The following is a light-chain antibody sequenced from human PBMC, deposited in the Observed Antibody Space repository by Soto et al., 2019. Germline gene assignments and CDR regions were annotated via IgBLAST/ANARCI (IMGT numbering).Light chain of an antibody. CDR2: KAS. J-gene: IGKJ1*01. CDR1: QSISSW. CDR3: QQYNDNWT. Sequence: DIQMTQSPSTLSASVGDRVTITCRASQSISSWLAWYQQKPGTAPKLLIYKASTLQTGVPSRFSGSGSGTEFTLTIGSLQPDDFAPYYCQQYNDNWTFGQGTKVDIK. V-gene: IGKV1-5*03.